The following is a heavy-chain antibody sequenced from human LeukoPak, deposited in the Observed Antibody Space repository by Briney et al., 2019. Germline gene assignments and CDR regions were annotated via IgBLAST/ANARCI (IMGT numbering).Heavy chain of an antibody. Sequence: GASVKVSCKASGYTFTSYYMHWVRQAPGQGLEWMGIINPSGGSTSYAQKFQGRVTMTRNTSISTAYMELSSLRSEDTAVYYCARGGNHYDILTGYYKDSDYWGQGTLVTVSS. CDR2: INPSGGST. CDR3: ARGGNHYDILTGYYKDSDY. CDR1: GYTFTSYY. D-gene: IGHD3-9*01. V-gene: IGHV1-46*01. J-gene: IGHJ4*02.